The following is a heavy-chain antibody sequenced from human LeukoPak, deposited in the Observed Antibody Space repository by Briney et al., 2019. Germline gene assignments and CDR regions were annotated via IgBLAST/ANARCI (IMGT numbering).Heavy chain of an antibody. V-gene: IGHV4-59*08. CDR2: IYYSGNT. CDR1: GGSISSYY. CDR3: ARTYCSGSSCHFDY. Sequence: PSETLSLTCTVSGGSISSYYWSWIRQPPGKGLEWIGYIYYSGNTDSNPSLKSRVTISVDTSKNQFSLKLSSVTAADTAVYYCARTYCSGSSCHFDYWGQGTLVTASS. J-gene: IGHJ4*02. D-gene: IGHD2-15*01.